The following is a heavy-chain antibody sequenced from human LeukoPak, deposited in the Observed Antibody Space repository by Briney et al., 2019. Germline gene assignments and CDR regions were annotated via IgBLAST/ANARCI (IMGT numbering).Heavy chain of an antibody. Sequence: ASVKVSCKASGGTFSSYAISWVRQAPGQGLEWMGGIIPIFGTANYAQKFQGRVTITADESTSTAYMELSSLRSEDTAVYYCARNYGVYVMLDPWGQGTLVTVSS. CDR2: IIPIFGTA. J-gene: IGHJ5*02. CDR1: GGTFSSYA. D-gene: IGHD4-17*01. CDR3: ARNYGVYVMLDP. V-gene: IGHV1-69*01.